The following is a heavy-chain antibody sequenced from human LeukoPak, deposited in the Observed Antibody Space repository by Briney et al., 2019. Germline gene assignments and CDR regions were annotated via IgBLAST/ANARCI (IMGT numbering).Heavy chain of an antibody. CDR2: IYYSGST. D-gene: IGHD6-13*01. Sequence: SETLSLTCTVPGGSISSYYWSWIRQPPGKGLEWIGYIYYSGSTNYNPSLKSRVTISVDTSKNQFSLKLSSVTAADTAVYYCARVGEAAAGTGFDYWGQGTLVTVSS. V-gene: IGHV4-59*08. CDR3: ARVGEAAAGTGFDY. J-gene: IGHJ4*02. CDR1: GGSISSYY.